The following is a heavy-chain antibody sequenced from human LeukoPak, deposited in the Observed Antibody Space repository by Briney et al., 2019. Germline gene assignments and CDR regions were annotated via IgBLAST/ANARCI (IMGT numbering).Heavy chain of an antibody. CDR3: AKDHSYYYDSSGYWDY. Sequence: GGSLRLSCAASGFTFSSYAMSWVRQAPGKGLEWVSAISGSGGSTYYADSVKGRFTISRDNSKNTLYLQMNSLRAEDTAVYYCAKDHSYYYDSSGYWDYWDQGTLVTVSS. D-gene: IGHD3-22*01. V-gene: IGHV3-23*01. CDR2: ISGSGGST. CDR1: GFTFSSYA. J-gene: IGHJ4*02.